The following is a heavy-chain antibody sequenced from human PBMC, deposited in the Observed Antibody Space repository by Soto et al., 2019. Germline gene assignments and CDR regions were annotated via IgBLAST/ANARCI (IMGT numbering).Heavy chain of an antibody. D-gene: IGHD1-26*01. J-gene: IGHJ5*02. CDR3: ARAVRPRATKPRAKWFDP. CDR1: GGTFSSYA. Sequence: SVKVSCKASGGTFSSYAISWVRQAPGQGLEWMGGIIPIFGTANYAQKFQGRVTITADESTSTAYMELSSLRSEDTAVYYCARAVRPRATKPRAKWFDPWGQGTLVTV. V-gene: IGHV1-69*13. CDR2: IIPIFGTA.